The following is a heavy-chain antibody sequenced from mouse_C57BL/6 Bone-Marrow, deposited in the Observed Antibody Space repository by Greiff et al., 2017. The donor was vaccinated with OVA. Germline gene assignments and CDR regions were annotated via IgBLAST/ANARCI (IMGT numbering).Heavy chain of an antibody. CDR3: ARYYGSSYYFDY. D-gene: IGHD1-1*01. Sequence: EVKLMESGGDLVKPGGSLKLSCAASGFTFSSYGMSWVRQTPDKRLEWVATISSGGSYTYYPDSVKGRFTISRDNAKNTLYLQMSSLKSEDTAMYYCARYYGSSYYFDYWGQGTTPTVSS. CDR2: ISSGGSYT. CDR1: GFTFSSYG. V-gene: IGHV5-6*01. J-gene: IGHJ2*01.